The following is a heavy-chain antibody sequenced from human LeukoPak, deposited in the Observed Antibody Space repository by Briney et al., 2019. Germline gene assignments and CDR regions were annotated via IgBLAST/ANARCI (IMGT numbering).Heavy chain of an antibody. Sequence: GRSLRLFCTASGFTFGDYAMSWVRQAPGKGLEWVGFIRSKAYGGTTDYAASVKGRFTISRDDSKSIAYLQMNSLKTEDTAVYYCTRDPVVPAAMFDYWGQGTLVTVSS. J-gene: IGHJ4*02. CDR1: GFTFGDYA. D-gene: IGHD2-2*01. CDR2: IRSKAYGGTT. V-gene: IGHV3-49*04. CDR3: TRDPVVPAAMFDY.